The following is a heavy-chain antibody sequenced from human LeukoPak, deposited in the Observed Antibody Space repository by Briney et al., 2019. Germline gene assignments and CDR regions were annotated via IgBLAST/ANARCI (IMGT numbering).Heavy chain of an antibody. CDR2: IYHSGST. D-gene: IGHD6-13*01. CDR1: GGSISSGGYY. J-gene: IGHJ6*03. Sequence: PSQTLSLTCTVSGGSISSGGYYWSWIRQPPGKGLEWIGYIYHSGSTYYNPSLKSRVTISVDRSKNQFSLKLSSVTAADTAVYYCARVFYSSSWEYYYYYMDVWGKGITVTVSS. V-gene: IGHV4-30-2*01. CDR3: ARVFYSSSWEYYYYYMDV.